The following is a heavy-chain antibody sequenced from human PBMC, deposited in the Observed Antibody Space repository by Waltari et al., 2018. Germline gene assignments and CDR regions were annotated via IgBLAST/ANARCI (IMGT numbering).Heavy chain of an antibody. CDR2: IYNGGIS. CDR3: ARDSSGYSVLDY. J-gene: IGHJ4*02. CDR1: GGSISSGDHY. Sequence: QVQLQESGPGLVKPSETLSLTCTVSGGSISSGDHYWSWIRQPPGQGLEWIGYIYNGGISYYNPSLKSRVTVSVDTSKNQFSLKLSSVTAADTAVYYCARDSSGYSVLDYWGQGTLVTVSS. D-gene: IGHD3-22*01. V-gene: IGHV4-30-4*01.